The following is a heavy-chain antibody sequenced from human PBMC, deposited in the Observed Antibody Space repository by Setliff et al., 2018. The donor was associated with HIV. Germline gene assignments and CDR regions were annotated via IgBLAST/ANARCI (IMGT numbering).Heavy chain of an antibody. D-gene: IGHD4-17*01. CDR3: ARQSGDYTVTTYYMDV. CDR1: GYSFTSYW. CDR2: THPGDSDT. Sequence: GESLKISCKGSGYSFTSYWIGWVRQMPGKGLEWMGITHPGDSDTRYSPSFQGQVTISADKSISTAYLQWSSLKASDTAMYYCARQSGDYTVTTYYMDVWGKGTTVTVSS. J-gene: IGHJ6*03. V-gene: IGHV5-51*01.